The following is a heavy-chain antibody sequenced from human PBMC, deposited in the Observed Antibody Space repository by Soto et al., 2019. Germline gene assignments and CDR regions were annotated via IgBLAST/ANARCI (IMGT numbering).Heavy chain of an antibody. D-gene: IGHD2-15*01. V-gene: IGHV3-74*01. J-gene: IGHJ4*02. CDR1: GFTFSSYW. CDR3: VRTSLVVAAATREDY. CDR2: INSDGSST. Sequence: GGSLRLSCAASGFTFSSYWMHWVRQAPGKGLVWVSRINSDGSSTSYADSVKGRFTIPRDNAKNTLYLQMNSLRAEDTAVYYCVRTSLVVAAATREDYWGQGTLVTVSS.